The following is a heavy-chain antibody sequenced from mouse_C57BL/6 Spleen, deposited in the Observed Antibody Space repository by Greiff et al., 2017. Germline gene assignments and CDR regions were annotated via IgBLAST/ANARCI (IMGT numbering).Heavy chain of an antibody. J-gene: IGHJ2*01. Sequence: VQLVESGPELVKPGASVKISCKASGYSFTSYYIHWVKQRPGQGLEWIGWIYPGSGNTKYNEKFKGKATLTADTSSSTAYMQLSSLTSEDSAVYYCARGGLGTTALDYWGQGTTLTVSS. V-gene: IGHV1-66*01. CDR2: IYPGSGNT. CDR1: GYSFTSYY. CDR3: ARGGLGTTALDY. D-gene: IGHD1-2*01.